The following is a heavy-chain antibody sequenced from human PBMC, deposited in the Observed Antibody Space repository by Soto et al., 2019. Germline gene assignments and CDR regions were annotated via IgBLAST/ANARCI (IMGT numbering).Heavy chain of an antibody. CDR2: IRNKANSYTT. V-gene: IGHV3-72*01. CDR3: ARPFQFSYDC. CDR1: GFTFSDHF. J-gene: IGHJ4*02. Sequence: EVQLVESGGGLVQPGGSLRLSCAASGFTFSDHFMDWVRQAPGKGLEWVGRIRNKANSYTTEYAASVKGRFTISRDDSKSSLYLQMNSRKTEDTAVYYCARPFQFSYDCWGQGTLVTVSS. D-gene: IGHD1-26*01.